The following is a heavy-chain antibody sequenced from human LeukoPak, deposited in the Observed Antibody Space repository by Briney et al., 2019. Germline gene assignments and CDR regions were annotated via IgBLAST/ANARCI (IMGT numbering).Heavy chain of an antibody. CDR1: GYTFTGYY. Sequence: ASVKVSCKTSGYTFTGYYMHWLRQAPGQGLEWMGWINPESGATKYAQKFQGRVTMTRDTSISTAYMELTSLRSDDTAVYYCARDVPGYSSRFDFWGQGTLATVSS. V-gene: IGHV1-2*02. CDR2: INPESGAT. D-gene: IGHD6-13*01. J-gene: IGHJ4*02. CDR3: ARDVPGYSSRFDF.